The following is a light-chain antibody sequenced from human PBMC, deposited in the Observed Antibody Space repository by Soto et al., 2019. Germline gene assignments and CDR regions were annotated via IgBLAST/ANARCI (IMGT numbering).Light chain of an antibody. CDR3: HHYGSSWT. CDR1: QSVSSSD. V-gene: IGKV3-20*01. CDR2: GAS. J-gene: IGKJ1*01. Sequence: EIVLTQSPGTLSLSPGERATLSCRASQSVSSSDLAWYQQKPGQAPRLLIYGASSRATGIPDRFSGSGSGTHFTLTISRLEPDDFAVYYCHHYGSSWTFGQGTRVEIK.